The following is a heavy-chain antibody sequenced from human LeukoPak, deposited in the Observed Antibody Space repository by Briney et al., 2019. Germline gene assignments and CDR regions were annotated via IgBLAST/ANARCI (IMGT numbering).Heavy chain of an antibody. D-gene: IGHD6-25*01. CDR1: GLSFSTYS. CDR2: ISSSSYI. J-gene: IGHJ6*03. CDR3: VRGGESYYNYHMDV. Sequence: PGGSLRLSCAASGLSFSTYSMNWVRQAPGKGLEWVSSISSSSYIYYVDSVKGRFTISRDNAKNSLYLQMNSLRAEDTAVYYCVRGGESYYNYHMDVWGKGTTVTVSS. V-gene: IGHV3-21*01.